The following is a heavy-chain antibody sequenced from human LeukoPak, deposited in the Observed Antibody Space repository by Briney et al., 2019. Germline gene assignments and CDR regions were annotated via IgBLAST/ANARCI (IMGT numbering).Heavy chain of an antibody. CDR3: VREVQLWRQNMYFYYMDA. CDR1: GDSLTYYY. V-gene: IGHV4-4*07. J-gene: IGHJ6*03. D-gene: IGHD3-16*01. CDR2: IFSTGST. Sequence: PSETLSLTCRFSGDSLTYYYWTWIRQPAGKGLEWIGRIFSTGSTNYNPSLQSRVTISVDKSKNQFSLRLSSVTAADTAVYFCVREVQLWRQNMYFYYMDAWGKGTTVIVPS.